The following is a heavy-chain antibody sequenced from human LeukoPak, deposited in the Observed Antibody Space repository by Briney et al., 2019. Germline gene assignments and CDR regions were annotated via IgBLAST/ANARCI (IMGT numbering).Heavy chain of an antibody. D-gene: IGHD6-19*01. J-gene: IGHJ4*02. Sequence: SETLSLTCTVSGGSISSSSYYWGWIRQPPGKGLEWIGSIYYSGSTYYNPSLKSRVTISVDTSKNQFSLKLSSVTAADTAVYYCARDGDGRGIAVAGTGDLDYWGQGTLVTVSS. V-gene: IGHV4-39*07. CDR1: GGSISSSSYY. CDR2: IYYSGST. CDR3: ARDGDGRGIAVAGTGDLDY.